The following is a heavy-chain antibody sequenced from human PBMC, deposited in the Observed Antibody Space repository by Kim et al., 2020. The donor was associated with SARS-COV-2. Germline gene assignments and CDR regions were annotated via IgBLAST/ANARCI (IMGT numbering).Heavy chain of an antibody. V-gene: IGHV4-4*02. J-gene: IGHJ6*02. CDR2: IYHSGST. CDR1: GGSISSSNW. Sequence: SETLSLTCAVSGGSISSSNWWSWVRQPPGKGLEWIGEIYHSGSTNYNPSLKSRVTISVDKSKNQFSLKLSSVTAADTAVYYCARTYYYDSSGYYAYYYYGMDVWGQGTTVTVSS. D-gene: IGHD3-22*01. CDR3: ARTYYYDSSGYYAYYYYGMDV.